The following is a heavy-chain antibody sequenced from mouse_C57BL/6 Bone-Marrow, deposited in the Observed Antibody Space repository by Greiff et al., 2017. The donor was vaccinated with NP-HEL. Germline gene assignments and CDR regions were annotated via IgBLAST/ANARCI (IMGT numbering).Heavy chain of an antibody. V-gene: IGHV5-12*01. CDR1: GFTFSDYY. CDR3: ASRLLRDAMDY. Sequence: EVQLVESGGGLVQPGGSLKFSCAASGFTFSDYYMYWVRQMPEKRLEWVAYISNGGGSTYYPDTVKGRFTISRANAKNTLYMQMGRLKSEDTAMYYCASRLLRDAMDYWGQGTSVTVSS. D-gene: IGHD1-1*01. J-gene: IGHJ4*01. CDR2: ISNGGGST.